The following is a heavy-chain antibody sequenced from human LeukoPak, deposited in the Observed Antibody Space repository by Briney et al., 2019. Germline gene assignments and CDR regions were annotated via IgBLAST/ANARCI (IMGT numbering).Heavy chain of an antibody. CDR1: GFSFSNYA. CDR2: ISYDINNK. CDR3: ARGTGDTSSWFHDY. D-gene: IGHD6-13*01. Sequence: GGSLRLSCAASGFSFSNYAMHWVRQAPGKGLEWVAVISYDINNKYYADSVKGRFAVSRDNSKDTLYLQMNSLRPEDTAVYHCARGTGDTSSWFHDYWGQGTLVTVSS. J-gene: IGHJ4*02. V-gene: IGHV3-30*09.